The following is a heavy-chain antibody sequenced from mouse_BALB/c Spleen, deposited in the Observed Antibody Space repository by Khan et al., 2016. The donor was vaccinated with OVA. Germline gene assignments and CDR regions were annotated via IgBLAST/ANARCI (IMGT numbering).Heavy chain of an antibody. V-gene: IGHV5-9-3*01. J-gene: IGHJ4*01. Sequence: EVELVESGGGVVKPGGSLKLSCSASGFSFSSFAMSWVRQTPEKRLEWVATISSGGHYTFYPASVKGRFSISRDTSRNPLYLQMSSQRSEDTAMYYCTRSLVDDYAMDYWGQGTSVTVSS. CDR2: ISSGGHYT. D-gene: IGHD2-2*01. CDR1: GFSFSSFA. CDR3: TRSLVDDYAMDY.